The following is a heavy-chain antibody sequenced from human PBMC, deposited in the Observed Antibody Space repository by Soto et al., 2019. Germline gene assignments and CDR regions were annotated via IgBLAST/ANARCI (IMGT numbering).Heavy chain of an antibody. V-gene: IGHV3-30*18. CDR3: AKDPAYEYDFWSGYYSE. Sequence: QVQLVESGGGVVQPGRSLRLSCAASGFTFSSYGMQWVRQAPGKGLEWVAVISYDGSNKYYADSVKGRFTISRDNSKNTLYLQMNSLRAEDTAVYYCAKDPAYEYDFWSGYYSEWGQGTLVTVSS. CDR1: GFTFSSYG. J-gene: IGHJ4*02. D-gene: IGHD3-3*01. CDR2: ISYDGSNK.